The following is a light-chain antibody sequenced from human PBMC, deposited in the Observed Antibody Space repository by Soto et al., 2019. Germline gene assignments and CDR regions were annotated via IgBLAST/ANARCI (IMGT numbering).Light chain of an antibody. CDR1: QSISSY. J-gene: IGKJ3*01. CDR3: QQSYSTPLFT. Sequence: DIQMTQSPSSLSASVGDRVTITCRASQSISSYLNWYQQKPGKAPKLLIYAASSLQSGVPSRFSGSGSGTDFTLTISSLQPEDFATYYCQQSYSTPLFTFGAGTNVDIK. CDR2: AAS. V-gene: IGKV1-39*01.